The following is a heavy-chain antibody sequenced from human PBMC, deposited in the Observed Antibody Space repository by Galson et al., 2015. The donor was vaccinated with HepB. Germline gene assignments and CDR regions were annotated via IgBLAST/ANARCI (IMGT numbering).Heavy chain of an antibody. CDR3: GSHAGRY. V-gene: IGHV3-7*01. J-gene: IGHJ4*02. CDR1: GFNVNSQW. Sequence: SLRLSCAASGFNVNSQWMGWVRQTPGMALEWLAHISEDGSKTYYVDSVKGRFTVSRDNAKSSLYLQMDSLRVEDMAVYYCGSHAGRYWGQGTPVTVSS. D-gene: IGHD6-13*01. CDR2: ISEDGSKT.